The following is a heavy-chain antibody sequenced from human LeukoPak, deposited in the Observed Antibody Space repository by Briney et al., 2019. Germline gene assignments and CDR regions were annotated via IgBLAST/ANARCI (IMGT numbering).Heavy chain of an antibody. V-gene: IGHV1-2*02. Sequence: ASVKVSCKASGYTFTGYYMHWVRQAPGQGLEWMGWINPNSGGTNYAQKFQGRVTMTRDTSISTAYMELSRLRSDDTAVYYCAKEGDYGDYVLPPHFDYWGQGTLVTVSS. CDR1: GYTFTGYY. J-gene: IGHJ4*02. D-gene: IGHD4-17*01. CDR2: INPNSGGT. CDR3: AKEGDYGDYVLPPHFDY.